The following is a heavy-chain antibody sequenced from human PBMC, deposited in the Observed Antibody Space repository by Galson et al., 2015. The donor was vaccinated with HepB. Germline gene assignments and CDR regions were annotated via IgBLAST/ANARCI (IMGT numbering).Heavy chain of an antibody. CDR2: ISYDGDNK. V-gene: IGHV3-30-3*01. CDR1: GFTFTTYA. J-gene: IGHJ6*02. CDR3: ARLQHCSSTSCISYYFYAMDV. D-gene: IGHD2-2*01. Sequence: SLRLSCAASGFTFTTYAMHWVRQAPGKGLEWVAVISYDGDNKYYADSVQGRFTISRDKSKNTLSLQMNSLTTEDTAVYYCARLQHCSSTSCISYYFYAMDVWGQGTTVTVSS.